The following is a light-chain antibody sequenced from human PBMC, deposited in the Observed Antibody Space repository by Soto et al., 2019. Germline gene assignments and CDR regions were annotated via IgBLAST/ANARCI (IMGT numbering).Light chain of an antibody. CDR1: HSISTN. Sequence: EIIMTQSPATLSVSPGEGATLSCRTSHSISTNLTWYQHKRGQSPRLLVYGASTRATGVPARFSGSGSGAEFTLSISSLQSEECAVYYCQQYNSWPTFGGGTKVEIK. CDR2: GAS. J-gene: IGKJ4*01. V-gene: IGKV3-15*01. CDR3: QQYNSWPT.